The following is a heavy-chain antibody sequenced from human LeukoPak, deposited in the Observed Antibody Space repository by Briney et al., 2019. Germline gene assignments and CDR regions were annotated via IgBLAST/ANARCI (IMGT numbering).Heavy chain of an antibody. V-gene: IGHV3-21*01. J-gene: IGHJ4*02. CDR1: GFTFSSYS. CDR2: ISSSSSYI. Sequence: GGSLRLSCAASGFTFSSYSMNWVRQAPGKGLEWVSSISSSSSYIYYADSVKGRLTISRDNAKNSLYLQMNSLRAEDTAVYYCARDSTTQTFDYWGQGTLVTVSS. CDR3: ARDSTTQTFDY. D-gene: IGHD1-14*01.